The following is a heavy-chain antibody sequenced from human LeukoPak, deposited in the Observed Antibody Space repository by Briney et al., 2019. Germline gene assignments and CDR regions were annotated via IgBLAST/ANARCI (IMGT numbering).Heavy chain of an antibody. Sequence: LSLTCTVSGYSISSGYYWDWIRQAPGKGLEWVSYISSSGSTIYDADSVKGRFTISRDNAKNSLYLQMNSLRAEDTAVYYCARGEKTYPFWGQGTLVTVSS. CDR2: ISSSGSTI. V-gene: IGHV3-11*04. CDR1: GYSISSGYY. CDR3: ARGEKTYPF. J-gene: IGHJ4*02.